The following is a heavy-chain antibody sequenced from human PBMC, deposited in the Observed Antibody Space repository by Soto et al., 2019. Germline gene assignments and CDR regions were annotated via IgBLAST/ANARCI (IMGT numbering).Heavy chain of an antibody. CDR2: ISSSSSYI. J-gene: IGHJ5*02. Sequence: PGGSLRLSCAASGFTFSSYSMNWVRQAPGKGLEWVSSISSSSSYIYYADSVKGRFTISRDNAKNSLYLQMNSLRAEATAVYYCASSSRSLIAAADSFDPWGQGTLVTVSS. V-gene: IGHV3-21*01. D-gene: IGHD6-13*01. CDR3: ASSSRSLIAAADSFDP. CDR1: GFTFSSYS.